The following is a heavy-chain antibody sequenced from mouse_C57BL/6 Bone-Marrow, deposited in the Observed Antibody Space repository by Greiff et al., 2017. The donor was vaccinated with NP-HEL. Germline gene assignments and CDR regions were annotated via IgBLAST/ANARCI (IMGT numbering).Heavy chain of an antibody. J-gene: IGHJ1*03. CDR1: GYTFTSYW. V-gene: IGHV1-55*01. Sequence: QVQLQQPGAELVKPGASVKMSCKASGYTFTSYWITWVKQRPGQGLEWIGDIYPGSGSTNYIEKFKSKATLTVDTSSSTAYMQLSSLTSEDSAVYYCASPYGSSPYWYFDVWGTGTTVTVSS. CDR3: ASPYGSSPYWYFDV. D-gene: IGHD1-1*01. CDR2: IYPGSGST.